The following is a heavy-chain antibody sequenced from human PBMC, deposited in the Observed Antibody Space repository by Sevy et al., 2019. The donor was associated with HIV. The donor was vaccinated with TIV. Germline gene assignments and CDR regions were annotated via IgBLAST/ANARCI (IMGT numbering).Heavy chain of an antibody. CDR1: GYSFTSYW. D-gene: IGHD2-2*03. CDR2: IYPGDSDT. Sequence: GESLKISCKGSGYSFTSYWIGWVRQMPGKGLEWMGIIYPGDSDTRYSPSFQGQVTISADKSISTAYLQWSSLKASDTAMYYCAGSSGYCSSTSCYSAYYGFDYWGQGTLVTVSS. J-gene: IGHJ4*02. CDR3: AGSSGYCSSTSCYSAYYGFDY. V-gene: IGHV5-51*01.